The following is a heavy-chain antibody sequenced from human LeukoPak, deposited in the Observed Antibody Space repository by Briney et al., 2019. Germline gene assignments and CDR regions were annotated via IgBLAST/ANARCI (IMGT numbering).Heavy chain of an antibody. CDR3: ARGVSGIAVAGAAFDI. J-gene: IGHJ3*02. Sequence: NASETLSLTCAVYGGSFSGYYWSWIRQPPGKGLEWIGEINHSGSTNYNPSLKSRVTISVDTSKNQFSLKLSSVTAADTAVYYCARGVSGIAVAGAAFDIWGQGTMVTVSS. CDR1: GGSFSGYY. CDR2: INHSGST. V-gene: IGHV4-34*01. D-gene: IGHD6-19*01.